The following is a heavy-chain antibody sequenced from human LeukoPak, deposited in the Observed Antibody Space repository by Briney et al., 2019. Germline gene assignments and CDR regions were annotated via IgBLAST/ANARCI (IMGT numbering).Heavy chain of an antibody. V-gene: IGHV3-21*01. CDR1: GFPFSSYN. CDR3: ARDRTASDY. Sequence: PGGSLRLSCAASGFPFSSYNMNWVRQAPGKGLEWVSSISSSSSYIYYADSVKGRFTISRDNAKNSLYLQMNSLRAEDTAVYYCARDRTASDYWGQGTLVTVSS. D-gene: IGHD4-17*01. CDR2: ISSSSSYI. J-gene: IGHJ4*02.